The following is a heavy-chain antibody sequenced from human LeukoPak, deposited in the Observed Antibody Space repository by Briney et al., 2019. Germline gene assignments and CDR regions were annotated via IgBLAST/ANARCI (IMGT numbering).Heavy chain of an antibody. CDR2: IYPSDSDT. D-gene: IGHD4-17*01. Sequence: GESLKISCKVSGYRFTTSWIGWVRQMPGKGLEWMGIIYPSDSDTRYRPSFQGQVTISVDKSISTAYLQWSSLKASDTAMYYCARLYGAKLDYWGQGTLVTVSS. V-gene: IGHV5-51*01. CDR1: GYRFTTSW. CDR3: ARLYGAKLDY. J-gene: IGHJ4*02.